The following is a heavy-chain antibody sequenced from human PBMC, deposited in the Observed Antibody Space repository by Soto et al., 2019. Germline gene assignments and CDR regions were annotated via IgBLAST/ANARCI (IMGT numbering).Heavy chain of an antibody. D-gene: IGHD4-17*01. CDR1: RYTFIRYY. V-gene: IGHV1-46*01. Sequence: GASVNVSCQSSRYTFIRYYMHWVRQPPGQGLELMGIINPSGGSTCYAQKYQGTVTMTRDTSTSTVYMELSSLRSEDTAVYYCASVMTTVPRGAFDIWGQGTMVTVSS. J-gene: IGHJ3*02. CDR2: INPSGGST. CDR3: ASVMTTVPRGAFDI.